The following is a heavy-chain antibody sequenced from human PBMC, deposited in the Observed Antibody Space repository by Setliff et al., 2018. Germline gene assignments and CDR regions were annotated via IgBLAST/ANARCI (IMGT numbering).Heavy chain of an antibody. J-gene: IGHJ4*02. Sequence: SETLSLTCAVSGYSISSDSYWGWIRQPPGKGLEWIGSIYHSGGSYYNPSLKSRVMISVDTSKNQFSLKLSSVTAADTAVYYCARHYYDSGGYYIDYWGQGTLVTVSS. CDR1: GYSISSDSY. CDR3: ARHYYDSGGYYIDY. V-gene: IGHV4-38-2*01. D-gene: IGHD3-22*01. CDR2: IYHSGGS.